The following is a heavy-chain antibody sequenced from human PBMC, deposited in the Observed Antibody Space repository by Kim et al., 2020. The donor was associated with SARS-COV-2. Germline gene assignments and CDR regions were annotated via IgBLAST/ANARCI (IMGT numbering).Heavy chain of an antibody. J-gene: IGHJ6*02. Sequence: YSPSLKGRLTLTKDTSKNQVVLTMTNMDPVDTATYYCAHVSVFYYYGMDVWGQGTTVTVSS. V-gene: IGHV2-5*01. D-gene: IGHD6-25*01. CDR3: AHVSVFYYYGMDV.